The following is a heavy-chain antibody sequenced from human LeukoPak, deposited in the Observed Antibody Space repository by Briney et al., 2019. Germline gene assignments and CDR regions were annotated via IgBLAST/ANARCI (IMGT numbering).Heavy chain of an antibody. CDR3: ARVSGLNNFDY. Sequence: SETLSLTCAVYGESLSNYYWSWIRQPPGKGLEWIGEINHYGSTNYNPSLKSRITISVDTSKNQFSLKLSSVTAADTAVYFCARVSGLNNFDYWGQGTLVTVSS. V-gene: IGHV4-34*01. CDR1: GESLSNYY. CDR2: INHYGST. D-gene: IGHD1/OR15-1a*01. J-gene: IGHJ4*02.